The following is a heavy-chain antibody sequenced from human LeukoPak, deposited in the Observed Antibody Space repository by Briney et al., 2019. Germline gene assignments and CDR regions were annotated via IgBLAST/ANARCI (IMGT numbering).Heavy chain of an antibody. D-gene: IGHD3-22*01. J-gene: IGHJ3*02. CDR2: IYYSGST. V-gene: IGHV4-59*08. CDR1: GASISSYF. Sequence: SETLSLTCTVSGASISSYFCSWIRQSPGKGLERIWYIYYSGSTNYNPSLTSRVPMSVDTSKNQFYLKLSSVTAADTAVYYCARHPWNYDSSGYFSDRNDAFDIWGQGTMVTVSS. CDR3: ARHPWNYDSSGYFSDRNDAFDI.